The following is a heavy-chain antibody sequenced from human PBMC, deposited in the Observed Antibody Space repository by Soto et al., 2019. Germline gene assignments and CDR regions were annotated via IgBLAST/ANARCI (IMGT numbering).Heavy chain of an antibody. J-gene: IGHJ4*02. V-gene: IGHV4-39*01. CDR1: GGSISSSSYY. D-gene: IGHD3-3*01. CDR3: ASQHYDFWSGSTYYFDY. CDR2: IYYSGST. Sequence: SETLSLTCTVSGGSISSSSYYWGWIRQPPGKGLEWIGSIYYSGSTYYNPSLKSRVTISVDTSKNQFSLKLSSVTAAVTAVYYCASQHYDFWSGSTYYFDYWGQGTLVTVSS.